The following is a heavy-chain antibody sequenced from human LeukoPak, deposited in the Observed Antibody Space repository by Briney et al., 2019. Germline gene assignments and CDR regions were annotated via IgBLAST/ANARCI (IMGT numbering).Heavy chain of an antibody. CDR1: GFTFSDYY. CDR3: ARASDYYDSSGTNYYYYYMDV. D-gene: IGHD3-22*01. J-gene: IGHJ6*03. CDR2: ISRSGSTI. Sequence: GGSLRLSCATSGFTFSDYYMTWIRQAQGRGLEWLSYISRSGSTIYYADSVKGRFTISRGNAKNSLYLQMDSLRADDTAVYYCARASDYYDSSGTNYYYYYMDVWGNGTTVTVSS. V-gene: IGHV3-11*01.